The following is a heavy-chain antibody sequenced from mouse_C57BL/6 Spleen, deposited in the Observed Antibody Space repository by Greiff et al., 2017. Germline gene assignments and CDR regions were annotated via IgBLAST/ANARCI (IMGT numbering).Heavy chain of an antibody. CDR1: GYTFTSYW. J-gene: IGHJ2*01. CDR3: AREGLTGTGFDY. D-gene: IGHD4-1*01. V-gene: IGHV1-52*01. CDR2: IDPSDSET. Sequence: VQLQQPGAELVRPGSSVKLSCKASGYTFTSYWMHWVKQRPIQGLEWIGNIDPSDSETHYNQKFKDKATLTVDKSSSTAYMQLSSLTSEVSSVYYCAREGLTGTGFDYWGQGTTLTVSS.